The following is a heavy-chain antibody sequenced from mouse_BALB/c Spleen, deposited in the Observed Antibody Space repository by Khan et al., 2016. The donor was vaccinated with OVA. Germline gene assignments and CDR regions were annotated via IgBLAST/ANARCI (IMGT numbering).Heavy chain of an antibody. V-gene: IGHV5-15*02. J-gene: IGHJ3*01. CDR1: AFTFIDYG. CDR2: ISSVAYSI. Sequence: EVELVESGGGLVQPGGSRKLSCAASAFTFIDYGMAWVRQTPGKGPEWIAFISSVAYSIYYADNVTGRFTISRENAKNTLYLEMSSLRSDDTAMYYCARGGFAYWGQGTLVTVSA. CDR3: ARGGFAY.